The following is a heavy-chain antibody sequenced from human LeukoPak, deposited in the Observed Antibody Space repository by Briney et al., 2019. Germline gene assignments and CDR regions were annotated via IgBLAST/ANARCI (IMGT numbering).Heavy chain of an antibody. V-gene: IGHV4-4*07. J-gene: IGHJ3*02. Sequence: SETLSLTCTVSGGSISSHYWSWIRQPAGKGLEWIGRIHSSGSTNYNPSLKSRVTMSLGTSKKQFSLKLSPVTAADTAVYYCATSIAVAGWLEGAFDIWGQGTMVTVSS. D-gene: IGHD6-13*01. CDR3: ATSIAVAGWLEGAFDI. CDR1: GGSISSHY. CDR2: IHSSGST.